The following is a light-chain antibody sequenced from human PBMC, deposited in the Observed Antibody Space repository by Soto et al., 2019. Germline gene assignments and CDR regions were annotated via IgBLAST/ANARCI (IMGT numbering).Light chain of an antibody. V-gene: IGKV1-5*01. Sequence: DIQMTQSPSTLSASVGDRVTITCRASQSISDWLAWYQQKPGKAPKLLTYDASTLQSGVPSRFSGSGSGTEFTLTISSLEPDDFATYYCQEYKSATFGQGTKLEIE. CDR2: DAS. J-gene: IGKJ2*01. CDR3: QEYKSAT. CDR1: QSISDW.